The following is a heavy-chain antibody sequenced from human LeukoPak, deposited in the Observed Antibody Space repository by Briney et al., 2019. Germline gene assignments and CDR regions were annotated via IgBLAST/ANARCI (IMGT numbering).Heavy chain of an antibody. CDR3: AKDLASPRSGGTAYAFDI. Sequence: GGSLRLSCAASGFTFSSYAMTWVRQAPGKGLEWVSTISGSSVSTNYADSVTGRFTISRDNPKNTLYLQMNSLRAEDTAVYYCAKDLASPRSGGTAYAFDIWGQGTMVTVSS. CDR2: ISGSSVST. CDR1: GFTFSSYA. D-gene: IGHD1-26*01. J-gene: IGHJ3*02. V-gene: IGHV3-23*01.